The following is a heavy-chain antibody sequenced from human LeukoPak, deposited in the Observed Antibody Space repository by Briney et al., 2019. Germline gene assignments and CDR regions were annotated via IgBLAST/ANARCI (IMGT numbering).Heavy chain of an antibody. CDR2: IYHSGST. J-gene: IGHJ3*02. V-gene: IGHV4-38-2*02. D-gene: IGHD2-15*01. CDR3: ARDRGGRGGSNAFDI. CDR1: GYSISSGYY. Sequence: PSETLSLTCTVSGYSISSGYYWGWIRQPPGKGLEWIGSIYHSGSTYYNPSLKSRVTISVDTSKNQFSLKLSSVTAADTAVYYCARDRGGRGGSNAFDIWGQGTMVTVSS.